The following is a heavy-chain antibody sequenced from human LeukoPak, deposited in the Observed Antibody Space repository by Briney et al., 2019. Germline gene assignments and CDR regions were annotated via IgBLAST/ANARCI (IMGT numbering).Heavy chain of an antibody. V-gene: IGHV3-23*01. J-gene: IGHJ4*02. CDR2: ISGSGGST. CDR3: AKGDRGYFDY. CDR1: GFTFSSYA. Sequence: GGSLRLSCAASGFTFSSYAMSWVRQAPGKGLEWVWAISGSGGSTFYADSVKGRFTISRHNSKNTLYLQMNSLRAGDTAVYYCAKGDRGYFDYWGQGTLVTVSS.